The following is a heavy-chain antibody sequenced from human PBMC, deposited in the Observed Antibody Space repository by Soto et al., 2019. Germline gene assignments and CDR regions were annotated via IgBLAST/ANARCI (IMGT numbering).Heavy chain of an antibody. CDR3: AKGGYGVGATIPDAFDI. D-gene: IGHD1-26*01. CDR1: GFTFSSYA. Sequence: EVQLLESGGGLVQPGGSLRLSCAASGFTFSSYAMSWVRQAPGKGLEWVSAISGSGGSTYYADSVKGRFTISRDNSKNTLYLQMNRLRAEDTAVYYCAKGGYGVGATIPDAFDIWGQGTMVTVSS. CDR2: ISGSGGST. J-gene: IGHJ3*02. V-gene: IGHV3-23*01.